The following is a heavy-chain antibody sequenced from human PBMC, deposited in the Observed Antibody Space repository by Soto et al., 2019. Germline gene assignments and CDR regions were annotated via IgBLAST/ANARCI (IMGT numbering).Heavy chain of an antibody. D-gene: IGHD3-16*01. CDR2: ISASGYSA. Sequence: GSLRLSCAASGLPCRNYAMTWVRQAPGKGLEWVSIISASGYSAYYGGAVKGRFTTSRDNSRSTPYLQMNGLRAEDTAVYYCAKGDLLWDPFDLWGQGTLVTVSS. CDR3: AKGDLLWDPFDL. V-gene: IGHV3-23*01. J-gene: IGHJ4*02. CDR1: GLPCRNYA.